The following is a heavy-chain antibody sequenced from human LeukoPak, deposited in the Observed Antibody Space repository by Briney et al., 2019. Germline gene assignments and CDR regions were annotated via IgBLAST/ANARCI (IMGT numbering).Heavy chain of an antibody. CDR3: ARGADIVVVPAANPAGWFDP. J-gene: IGHJ5*02. CDR1: GFTFSSYW. V-gene: IGHV3-7*01. D-gene: IGHD2-2*01. Sequence: GGSLRLSCAASGFTFSSYWMSWVRQAPGKGLEWVANIKQDGSEKYYVDSVKGRFTTSRDNAKNSLYLQMNSLRAEDTAVYYCARGADIVVVPAANPAGWFDPWGQGTLVTVSS. CDR2: IKQDGSEK.